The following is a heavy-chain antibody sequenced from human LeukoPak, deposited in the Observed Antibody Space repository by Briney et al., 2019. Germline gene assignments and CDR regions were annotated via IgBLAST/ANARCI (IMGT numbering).Heavy chain of an antibody. CDR3: AKGTPHTYYDILTGYIWFDP. D-gene: IGHD3-9*01. J-gene: IGHJ5*02. Sequence: SETLSLTCAVSGVSISGFHWSWIRQPAGKGLEWMGRISGSGSTDYNPSLKSRVTMSVDTSKNQFSLKLNSVTAADTAVYYCAKGTPHTYYDILTGYIWFDPWGQGTLVTVSS. CDR1: GVSISGFH. CDR2: ISGSGST. V-gene: IGHV4-4*07.